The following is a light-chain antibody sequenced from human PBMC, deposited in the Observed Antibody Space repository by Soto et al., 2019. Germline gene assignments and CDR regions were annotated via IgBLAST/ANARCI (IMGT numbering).Light chain of an antibody. CDR3: QQRTNWPPLT. CDR1: QSVRSY. CDR2: DAS. V-gene: IGKV3-11*01. J-gene: IGKJ4*01. Sequence: EVVLTQSPATLSLSPGERATLSCRASQSVRSYLAWFQHKPGQAPRLLIYDASNRATGNPDRFSGSGFGTDFTLTISSLESEAFALYYCQQRTNWPPLTFGGATRVEIK.